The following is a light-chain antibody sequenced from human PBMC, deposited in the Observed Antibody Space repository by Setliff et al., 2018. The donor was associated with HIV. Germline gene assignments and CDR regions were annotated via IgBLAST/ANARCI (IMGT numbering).Light chain of an antibody. Sequence: QSVLTQPASVSGSPGQSITISCTGTSSDVGGYSYVSWYQQNPGKAPKLIIYEVRNRPSGVSNRFSCAKSGNTASLTISWLQAEDEADYYCSSYAITNTLPFGTGTKVTVL. V-gene: IGLV2-14*01. CDR2: EVR. CDR3: SSYAITNTLP. J-gene: IGLJ1*01. CDR1: SSDVGGYSY.